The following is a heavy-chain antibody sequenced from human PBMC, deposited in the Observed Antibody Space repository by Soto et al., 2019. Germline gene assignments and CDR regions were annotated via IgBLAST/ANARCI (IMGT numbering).Heavy chain of an antibody. Sequence: GASVKVSCKASGGTFSSYAISWVRQAPGQGLEWMGGIIPIFGTANYAQKFQGRVTITADKSTSTAYMELSSLRSEDTAVYYCSRGYSNYGAFDYYYGMDVWGQGTTVTVSS. CDR3: SRGYSNYGAFDYYYGMDV. CDR1: GGTFSSYA. J-gene: IGHJ6*02. V-gene: IGHV1-69*06. D-gene: IGHD4-4*01. CDR2: IIPIFGTA.